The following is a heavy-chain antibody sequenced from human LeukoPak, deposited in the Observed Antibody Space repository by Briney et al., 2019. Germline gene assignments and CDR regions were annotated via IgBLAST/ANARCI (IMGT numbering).Heavy chain of an antibody. Sequence: GGSLRLSCAASGFTFTSYAMNWVRQAPGKGLEWVSTISGSGSSTYYVDSVKGRFTISRDNSKNTLNLQMNSLRAEDTAEYYCAKDQGTTSQPEDAFDIWGQGTMVTVSS. CDR2: ISGSGSST. CDR1: GFTFTSYA. J-gene: IGHJ3*02. CDR3: AKDQGTTSQPEDAFDI. D-gene: IGHD4-17*01. V-gene: IGHV3-23*01.